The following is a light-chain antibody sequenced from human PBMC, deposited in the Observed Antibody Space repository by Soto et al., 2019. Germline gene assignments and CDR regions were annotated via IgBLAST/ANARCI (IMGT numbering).Light chain of an antibody. CDR1: QSVSSDY. CDR3: QHYDNTPPSVT. V-gene: IGKV3-20*01. CDR2: GAS. J-gene: IGKJ3*01. Sequence: EIVLTQSPDTLSLSPGERATLSCRASQSVSSDYLVWYQQKPGLPPRLLIYGASRSATGIQDRFSGSGSGTDFILTISRLEPEDFAVYYCQHYDNTPPSVTFGPGTKVDIK.